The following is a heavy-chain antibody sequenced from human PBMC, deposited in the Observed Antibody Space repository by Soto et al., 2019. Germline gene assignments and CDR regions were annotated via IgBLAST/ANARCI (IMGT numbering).Heavy chain of an antibody. D-gene: IGHD4-17*01. CDR2: IYYSGST. Sequence: SETLSLTCTVSGCSISSYYWSWIRQPPGKGLEWIGYIYYSGSTNYNPSLKSRVTISVDTSKNQFSLKLSSVTAADTAVYYCAAYGGNFGFDYWGQGTLVTVSS. J-gene: IGHJ4*02. CDR3: AAYGGNFGFDY. CDR1: GCSISSYY. V-gene: IGHV4-59*01.